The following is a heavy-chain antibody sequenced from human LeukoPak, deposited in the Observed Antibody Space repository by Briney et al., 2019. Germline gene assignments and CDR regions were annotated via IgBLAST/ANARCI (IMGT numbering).Heavy chain of an antibody. CDR3: AFQYCSTNRCYIYNYYMDV. Sequence: PSETLSLTCTVSAGSISSSSFYWGWIRQPPGKGLEWIGNIDYSGTTYYNPSLKSRVTISVDTSKNQFSLKLSSVTAADTAVYYCAFQYCSTNRCYIYNYYMDVWGKGNTVTVSS. CDR1: AGSISSSSFY. J-gene: IGHJ6*03. D-gene: IGHD2-2*02. CDR2: IDYSGTT. V-gene: IGHV4-39*01.